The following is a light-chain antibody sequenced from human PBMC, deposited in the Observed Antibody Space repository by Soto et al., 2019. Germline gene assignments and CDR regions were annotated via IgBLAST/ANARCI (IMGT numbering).Light chain of an antibody. CDR3: CSYAGSSTWV. Sequence: QSALTQPASVSGSPGQSITISCTGTSSDVGSYNLVSWYQQHPGKTPKLMIYDDNKRPSGVSNRFSGSKSGNTASLTISGLKAEDEADYYCCSYAGSSTWVFGGGTQLAFL. CDR2: DDN. V-gene: IGLV2-23*01. CDR1: SSDVGSYNL. J-gene: IGLJ3*02.